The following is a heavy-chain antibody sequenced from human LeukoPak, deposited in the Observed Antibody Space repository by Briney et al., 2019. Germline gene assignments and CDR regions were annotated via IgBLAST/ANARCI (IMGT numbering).Heavy chain of an antibody. CDR1: GGSISSYY. Sequence: SETLSLTCTVSGGSISSYYWSWIRQPPGKGLEWIGEINHSGSTNYNPSLKSRVTISVDTSKNQFSLKLSSVTAADTAVYYCARRWRGGLGYCSGGSCYTFDYWGQGTLVTVSS. CDR2: INHSGST. D-gene: IGHD2-15*01. J-gene: IGHJ4*02. CDR3: ARRWRGGLGYCSGGSCYTFDY. V-gene: IGHV4-34*01.